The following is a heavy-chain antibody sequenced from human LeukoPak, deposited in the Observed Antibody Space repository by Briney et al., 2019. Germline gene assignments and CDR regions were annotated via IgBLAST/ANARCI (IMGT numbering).Heavy chain of an antibody. Sequence: GRSLRLSCAASGFTFDDYAMHWVRQAPGKGLEWVSGISWNSGSIGYADSVKGRFTISRDNAKNSLYLQMNSLRAEDTALYYCAEEAWIQLWFPFDYWGQGTLVTVSS. V-gene: IGHV3-9*01. J-gene: IGHJ4*02. CDR2: ISWNSGSI. CDR3: AEEAWIQLWFPFDY. D-gene: IGHD5-18*01. CDR1: GFTFDDYA.